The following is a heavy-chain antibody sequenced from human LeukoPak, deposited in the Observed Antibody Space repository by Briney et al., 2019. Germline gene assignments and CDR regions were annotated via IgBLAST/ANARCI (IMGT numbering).Heavy chain of an antibody. CDR2: IRSKANSYAT. CDR1: GFTFSGSA. V-gene: IGHV3-73*01. Sequence: GGSLRLSCAASGFTFSGSAMHWVRQASGKGLEWDGRIRSKANSYATAYAASVKGRFTISRDDSKNTAYLQMNSLKTEDTAVYYCTREGLAEVGATKHDYWGQGTLVTVSS. D-gene: IGHD1-26*01. CDR3: TREGLAEVGATKHDY. J-gene: IGHJ4*02.